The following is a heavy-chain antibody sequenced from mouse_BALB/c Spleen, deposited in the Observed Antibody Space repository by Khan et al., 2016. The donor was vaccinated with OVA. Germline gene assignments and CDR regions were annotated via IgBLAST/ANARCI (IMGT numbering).Heavy chain of an antibody. V-gene: IGHV1-7*01. J-gene: IGHJ2*01. CDR2: INPSAGYT. CDR3: ARDRIDY. CDR1: GYTFTSYW. Sequence: VQLQQSGAELAKPGASVKMSCKASGYTFTSYWMHWVKQRPGQGLEWIGYINPSAGYTDYNQKFKDKATLTADKSSSTAYIQLNSLTSEYSAVYYCARDRIDYWGQGTTLTFSS.